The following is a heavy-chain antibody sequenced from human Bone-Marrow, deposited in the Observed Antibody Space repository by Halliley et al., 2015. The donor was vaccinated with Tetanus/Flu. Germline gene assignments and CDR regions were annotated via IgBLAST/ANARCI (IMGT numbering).Heavy chain of an antibody. CDR1: GDSISDSY. V-gene: IGHV4-59*01. CDR2: IYSGSS. CDR3: ARAFRYYGSADS. Sequence: LRLSCSVSGDSISDSYFSWIRQPPGKGLEWIGYIYSGSSSYNPSLKSRVTISADISKNHFSLRLTSVTAADTATYYCARAFRYYGSADSWGQEALVTVSS. J-gene: IGHJ4*02. D-gene: IGHD3-10*01.